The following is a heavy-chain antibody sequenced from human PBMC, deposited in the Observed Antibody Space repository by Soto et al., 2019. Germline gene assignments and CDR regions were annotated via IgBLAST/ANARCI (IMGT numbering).Heavy chain of an antibody. D-gene: IGHD2-15*01. CDR1: GYRFTTYW. Sequence: GESLKISCKGPGYRFTTYWITWVRQMPGKGLEWMGRIDPTDSYTNYSPSFQGHVTISVDKSLSTAYLHWSGLKASDTAMYYCARQGGMKLPKDYWGQGTLVTVSS. V-gene: IGHV5-10-1*01. CDR3: ARQGGMKLPKDY. J-gene: IGHJ4*02. CDR2: IDPTDSYT.